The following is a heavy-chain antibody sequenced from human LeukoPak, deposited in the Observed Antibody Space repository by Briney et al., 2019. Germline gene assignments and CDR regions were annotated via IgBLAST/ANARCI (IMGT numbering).Heavy chain of an antibody. CDR3: ARGRVSSSTWYSTYYYYFYMDV. Sequence: SETLSLTCSVSDDSITMYYWTRIRQPPGKGLEWIGYVDHTGSTNFNPSLNGRVSISRDTTKNLFSLRLRSVTAADTAVYFCARGRVSSSTWYSTYYYYFYMDVWGKGTTVTVSS. D-gene: IGHD1-1*01. CDR2: VDHTGST. V-gene: IGHV4-59*01. CDR1: DDSITMYY. J-gene: IGHJ6*03.